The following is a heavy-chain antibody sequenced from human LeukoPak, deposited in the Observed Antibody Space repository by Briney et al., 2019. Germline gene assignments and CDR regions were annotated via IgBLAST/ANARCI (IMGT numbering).Heavy chain of an antibody. Sequence: SETLSLTCAVYGGSFSGYYWSWIRQPPGKGLEWIGEINHSGSTNYNPSLKSRVTISADTSKNQFSLKLSSVTAADTAVYYCNIRGCSGGSCYQYYYGMDVWGQGTTVTVSS. D-gene: IGHD2-15*01. CDR3: NIRGCSGGSCYQYYYGMDV. CDR1: GGSFSGYY. J-gene: IGHJ6*02. CDR2: INHSGST. V-gene: IGHV4-34*01.